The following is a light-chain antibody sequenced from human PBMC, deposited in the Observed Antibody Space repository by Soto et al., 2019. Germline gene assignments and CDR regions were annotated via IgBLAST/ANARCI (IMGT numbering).Light chain of an antibody. CDR1: SSNIGNYD. CDR3: AAWDDSLSGVV. J-gene: IGLJ2*01. V-gene: IGLV1-47*01. CDR2: RNN. Sequence: QSLLTQPPSASGTPGQRVTISCSGSSSNIGNYDVYWYQQLPGTAPKLLIYRNNQRPSGVPDRFSGSKSGSSASLAISGLRSEDEADYYCAAWDDSLSGVVFGGGTKLTVL.